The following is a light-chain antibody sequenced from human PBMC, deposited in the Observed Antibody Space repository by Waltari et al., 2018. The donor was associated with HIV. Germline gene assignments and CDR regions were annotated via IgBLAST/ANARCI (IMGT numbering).Light chain of an antibody. CDR3: VVYMDSGIWV. CDR1: SGEVPTSYY. J-gene: IGLJ3*02. V-gene: IGLV8-61*01. CDR2: STN. Sequence: QTVVTQEPSFSVSPGGTVTLTCGLRSGEVPTSYYPSWYQQTPGQAPRMLIYSTNTRSSGVPVRFSGSILGNKAALTITAAQEDDESDYYCVVYMDSGIWVFGGGTKLTVL.